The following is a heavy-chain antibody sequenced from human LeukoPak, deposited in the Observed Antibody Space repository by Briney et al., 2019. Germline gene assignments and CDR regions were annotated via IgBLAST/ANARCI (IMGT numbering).Heavy chain of an antibody. Sequence: GESLKISCKGSEYSFTNYWIGWVRQMPGKGLEWMGIIYPGDSDTRYSPSFQGQVTISADKSISTAYLQWSSLKASDTAMYFCATNAGSYSKCFQHWGQATIPTVPS. V-gene: IGHV5-51*01. D-gene: IGHD3-10*01. CDR3: ATNAGSYSKCFQH. CDR2: IYPGDSDT. CDR1: EYSFTNYW. J-gene: IGHJ1*01.